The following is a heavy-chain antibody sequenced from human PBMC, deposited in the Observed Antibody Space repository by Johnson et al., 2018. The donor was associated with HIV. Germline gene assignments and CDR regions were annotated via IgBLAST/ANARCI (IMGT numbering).Heavy chain of an antibody. CDR1: GFVFSDYV. V-gene: IGHV3-30*02. CDR2: IRYDGSNK. Sequence: QEKLVESGGGLVKPGGSLTLSCVTSGFVFSDYVMHWVRQAPGKGLDWVTFIRYDGSNKYYGDSVKGRFSISRDNSKKKLYLQMNSLRPEDTAVYYCAKDRAEVVVVHDALDMWGQGTMVTVSS. D-gene: IGHD3-22*01. J-gene: IGHJ3*02. CDR3: AKDRAEVVVVHDALDM.